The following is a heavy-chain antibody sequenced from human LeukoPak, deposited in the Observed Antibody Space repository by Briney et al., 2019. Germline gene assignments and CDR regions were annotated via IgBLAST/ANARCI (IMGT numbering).Heavy chain of an antibody. CDR1: GYPFTSYY. D-gene: IGHD2-2*02. J-gene: IGHJ5*02. CDR3: ARDGLSYTNPNNWFDP. CDR2: ISAYNGDA. Sequence: ASVKVSCKASGYPFTSYYINWVRQAPGQGLEWMGWISAYNGDANYAQNFQGRVTMTTDTSTDTAYMELRSLRSDDTAMYYCARDGLSYTNPNNWFDPWGQGTLVTVSS. V-gene: IGHV1-18*01.